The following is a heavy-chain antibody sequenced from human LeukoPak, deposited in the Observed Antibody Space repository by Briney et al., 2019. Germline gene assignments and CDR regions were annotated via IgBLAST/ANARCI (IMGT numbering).Heavy chain of an antibody. Sequence: SETLSLTCTVSGGSISSSSYYWGWIRQPPGKGLEWIGSIYYSGSTYCNPSLKSRVTISVDTSKNQFSLKLSSVTAADTAVYYCARRHDFWSGYYSDEYYFDYWGQGTLVTVSS. D-gene: IGHD3-3*01. CDR1: GGSISSSSYY. V-gene: IGHV4-39*01. CDR3: ARRHDFWSGYYSDEYYFDY. CDR2: IYYSGST. J-gene: IGHJ4*02.